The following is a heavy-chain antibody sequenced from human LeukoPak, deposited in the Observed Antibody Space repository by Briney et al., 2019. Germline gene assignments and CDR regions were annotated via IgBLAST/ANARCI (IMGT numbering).Heavy chain of an antibody. Sequence: GGSLRLSCAASGFTFSSYSMNWVRQAPGKGLEWVSSISSSSSYIYYADSVKGRFTISRDNAKNSLYLQMNSLRAEDTAVYYCARDLYGSGGYGMDVWGQGTTVTVSS. J-gene: IGHJ6*02. D-gene: IGHD3-10*01. CDR2: ISSSSSYI. CDR1: GFTFSSYS. CDR3: ARDLYGSGGYGMDV. V-gene: IGHV3-21*01.